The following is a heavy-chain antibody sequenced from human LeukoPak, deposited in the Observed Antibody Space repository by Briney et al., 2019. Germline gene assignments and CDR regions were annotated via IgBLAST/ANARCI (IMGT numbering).Heavy chain of an antibody. CDR1: GYTFTSYD. CDR3: ARAARYCSGGSCYFRYYMDV. CDR2: MNPNSGNT. Sequence: GASVKVSCKASGYTFTSYDINWVRQATGQGLEWMGWMNPNSGNTGYAQKFRGRVTMTRNTSISTAYMELSSLRSEDTAVYYCARAARYCSGGSCYFRYYMDVWGKGTTVTVSS. V-gene: IGHV1-8*01. J-gene: IGHJ6*03. D-gene: IGHD2-15*01.